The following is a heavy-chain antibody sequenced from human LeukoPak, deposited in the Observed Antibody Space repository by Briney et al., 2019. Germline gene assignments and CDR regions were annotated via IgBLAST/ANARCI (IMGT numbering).Heavy chain of an antibody. D-gene: IGHD2-15*01. CDR3: ARGPRGYCSGGSCYGFSYWFDP. V-gene: IGHV4-39*01. Sequence: PSETLSLTCTVSGGSISSSSYYWGWIRQPPGKGLEWIGSIYYSGSTYYNPSLKSRVTISVGTSKNQFSLKLSSVTAADTAVYYCARGPRGYCSGGSCYGFSYWFDPWGQGTLVTVSS. J-gene: IGHJ5*02. CDR1: GGSISSSSYY. CDR2: IYYSGST.